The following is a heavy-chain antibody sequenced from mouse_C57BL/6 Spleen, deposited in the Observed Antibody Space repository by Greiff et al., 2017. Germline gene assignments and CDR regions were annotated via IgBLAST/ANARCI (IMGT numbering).Heavy chain of an antibody. CDR3: ARADGSYWYFDV. V-gene: IGHV5-16*01. D-gene: IGHD1-1*01. J-gene: IGHJ1*03. Sequence: DVKLVESEGGLVQPGSSMKLSCTASGFTFSDYYMAWVRQVPEKGLEWVANINYDGSSTSYLDSLKSRFIISRDNAKNILYLQMSSLKSEDTATXYCARADGSYWYFDVWGTGTTVTVSS. CDR2: INYDGSST. CDR1: GFTFSDYY.